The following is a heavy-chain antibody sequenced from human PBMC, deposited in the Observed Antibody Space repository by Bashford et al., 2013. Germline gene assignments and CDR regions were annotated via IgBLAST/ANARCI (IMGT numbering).Heavy chain of an antibody. CDR2: INAGGGHT. J-gene: IGHJ6*03. Sequence: WVRQAPGQGLEWMGWINAGGGHTKYSPKFQGRVTITRDTSASTAYLEMSSLRSEDTAVYYCARDKGGDWNYGGGRGDYYYYMDVWGKGPRSPSP. V-gene: IGHV1-3*01. CDR3: ARDKGGDWNYGGGRGDYYYYMDV. D-gene: IGHD1-7*01.